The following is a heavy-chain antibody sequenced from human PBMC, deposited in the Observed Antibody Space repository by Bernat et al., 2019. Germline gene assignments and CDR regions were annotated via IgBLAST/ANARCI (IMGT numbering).Heavy chain of an antibody. D-gene: IGHD6-25*01. Sequence: EVQLVESGGGLVQPGGSLRLSCAASGFTFSSYSMNWVRQAPRKGLEWVSYISSSSSTIYYADSVKGRFTISRDNAKNSLYLQMNSLRDEDTAVYYCASIPRSGSPKYFDYWGQGTLVTVSS. V-gene: IGHV3-48*02. CDR2: ISSSSSTI. CDR1: GFTFSSYS. J-gene: IGHJ4*02. CDR3: ASIPRSGSPKYFDY.